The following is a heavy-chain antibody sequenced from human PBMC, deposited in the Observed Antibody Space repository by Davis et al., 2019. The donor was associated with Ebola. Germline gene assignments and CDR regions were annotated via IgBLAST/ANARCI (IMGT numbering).Heavy chain of an antibody. CDR1: GVPFSKYA. D-gene: IGHD3-10*01. Sequence: PGGSLRLSCVVSGVPFSKYAMSWVRQVPGKGLEWVSGASGSGETAYYAHSVKGRFTISRDNFQNTLFLQMNSLRVEDTAVYYCAKSSEIILLTGGLDYWGQGALVTVSS. J-gene: IGHJ4*02. CDR2: ASGSGETA. CDR3: AKSSEIILLTGGLDY. V-gene: IGHV3-23*01.